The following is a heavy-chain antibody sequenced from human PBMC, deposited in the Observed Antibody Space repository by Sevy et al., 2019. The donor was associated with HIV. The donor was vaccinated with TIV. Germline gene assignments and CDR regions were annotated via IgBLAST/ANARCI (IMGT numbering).Heavy chain of an antibody. CDR1: GFTFSSYS. J-gene: IGHJ4*02. V-gene: IGHV3-48*02. D-gene: IGHD6-13*01. CDR3: ARAPYTSNWRNYFDY. Sequence: GGSLRLSCAASGFTFSSYSINWVRQAPGKGLEWASYISSGSSIIYYADSVKGRFTIFRDNAKNSLYLQMNSLRDEDTAVYYCARAPYTSNWRNYFDYWGQGTLVTVSS. CDR2: ISSGSSII.